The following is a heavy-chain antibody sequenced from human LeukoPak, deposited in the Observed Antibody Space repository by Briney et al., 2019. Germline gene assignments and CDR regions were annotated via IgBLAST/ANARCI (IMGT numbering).Heavy chain of an antibody. Sequence: GGSLRLSCAASGFTVSSNYMSWIRQAPGKGLEWVSVIYSGGSTYYADSVKGRFTIPRDNSKNTLYLQMNSLRAEDTAVYYCARAWLLEDAFDIWGQGTMVTVSS. D-gene: IGHD5-24*01. J-gene: IGHJ3*02. CDR2: IYSGGST. CDR3: ARAWLLEDAFDI. V-gene: IGHV3-53*01. CDR1: GFTVSSNY.